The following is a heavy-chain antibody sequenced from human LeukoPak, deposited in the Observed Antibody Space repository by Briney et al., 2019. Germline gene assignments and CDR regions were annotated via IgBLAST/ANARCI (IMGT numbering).Heavy chain of an antibody. J-gene: IGHJ3*02. V-gene: IGHV3-66*02. CDR2: IYSGGST. CDR3: ASDYSNYGSAAFDI. Sequence: GGSLRLSCAASGFTFSSYEMNWVRQAPGKGLEWVSVIYSGGSTYYADSVKGRFTISRDNSKNTLYLQMNSLRAEDTAVYYCASDYSNYGSAAFDIWGQGTMVTVSS. D-gene: IGHD4-11*01. CDR1: GFTFSSYE.